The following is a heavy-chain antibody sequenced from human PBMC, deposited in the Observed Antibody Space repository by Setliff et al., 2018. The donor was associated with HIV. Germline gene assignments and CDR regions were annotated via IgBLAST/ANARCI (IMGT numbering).Heavy chain of an antibody. CDR2: IYTNGYT. D-gene: IGHD1-7*01. CDR3: ASVNWNYLGYWFDP. V-gene: IGHV4-61*09. J-gene: IGHJ5*02. CDR1: GGSISSGSYY. Sequence: SETLSLTCSVSGGSISSGSYYWTWIRQPAGKGPEWIGHIYTNGYTNYNPSLKSRVTISVDTSKNQFSLKLSSVTAADTALYYCASVNWNYLGYWFDPWGQGTLVTVSS.